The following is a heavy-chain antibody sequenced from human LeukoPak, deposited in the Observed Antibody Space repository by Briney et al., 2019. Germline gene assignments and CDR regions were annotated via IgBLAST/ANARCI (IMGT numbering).Heavy chain of an antibody. CDR1: GLSFSASG. V-gene: IGHV3-23*01. D-gene: IGHD5-18*01. J-gene: IGHJ4*02. Sequence: PGGSLRLSCAGSGLSFSASGMNWVRQAPGKGLEWVAGVTPSGDPTYYADSVKGRFIISRDNSKTTMYLQMNSLRAEDTGVYYCAKDLLANRGYSYGIFDYWGQGILVTVSS. CDR2: VTPSGDPT. CDR3: AKDLLANRGYSYGIFDY.